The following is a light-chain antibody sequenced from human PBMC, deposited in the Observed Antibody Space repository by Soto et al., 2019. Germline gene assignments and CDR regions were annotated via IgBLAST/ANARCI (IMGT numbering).Light chain of an antibody. CDR1: QSIRSY. CDR3: QQSYSTPPYT. CDR2: AAS. V-gene: IGKV1-39*01. J-gene: IGKJ2*01. Sequence: DIPMTQSPSSLSASVGDRVTITCRASQSIRSYLNWYQQKPGKAPKLLIYAASSLQSGVPSRFDGSGSGTDFTLTISSLQPEEFATYYCQQSYSTPPYTFGQGTKLEFK.